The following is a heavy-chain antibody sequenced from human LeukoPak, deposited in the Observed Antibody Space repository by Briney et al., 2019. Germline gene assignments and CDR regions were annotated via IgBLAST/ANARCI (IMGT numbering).Heavy chain of an antibody. D-gene: IGHD1-26*01. J-gene: IGHJ4*02. CDR3: ARASGSSLYFDT. Sequence: GGSLRLSCAASGFTVSSSYMNWVRQAPGKGLEWVSVIYSGGSTHYGDSVKGRFTISRDDSKNTLLLQMNSLRPEDAAVYYCARASGSSLYFDTWGQGTLVTVSS. CDR2: IYSGGST. V-gene: IGHV3-53*05. CDR1: GFTVSSSY.